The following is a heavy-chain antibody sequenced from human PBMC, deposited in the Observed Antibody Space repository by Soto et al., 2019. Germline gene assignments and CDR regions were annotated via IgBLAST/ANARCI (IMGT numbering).Heavy chain of an antibody. CDR1: GGSMSSSNYY. Sequence: QLQLQESGPGLVKPSETLSLTCTVSGGSMSSSNYYWGSIRQPPGKGLEWIGSVYYSRSTYYHPPLKSRVTIAVDTSKNQFSLKLRSVTAPDTAVYYCATQEVGGSYVYTFDPWGEGTLVTVSS. V-gene: IGHV4-39*01. J-gene: IGHJ5*02. CDR2: VYYSRST. CDR3: ATQEVGGSYVYTFDP. D-gene: IGHD1-26*01.